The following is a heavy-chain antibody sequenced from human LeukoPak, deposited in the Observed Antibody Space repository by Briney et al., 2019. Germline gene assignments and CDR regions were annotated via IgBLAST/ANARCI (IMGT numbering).Heavy chain of an antibody. CDR2: ISSSSSYI. Sequence: LSLTCAVSGGSISSGGYSWSWIRQPPGKGLEWVSSISSSSSYIYYADSVKGRFTISRDNAKNSLYLQMNSLRAEDTAVYYCAREGQHYYGSGSYPLHYYYMDVWGKGTTVTVSS. D-gene: IGHD3-10*01. V-gene: IGHV3-21*01. CDR1: GGSISSGGYS. J-gene: IGHJ6*03. CDR3: AREGQHYYGSGSYPLHYYYMDV.